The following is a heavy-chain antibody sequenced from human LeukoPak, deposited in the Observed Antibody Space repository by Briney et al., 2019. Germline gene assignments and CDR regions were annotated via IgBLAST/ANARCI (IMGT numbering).Heavy chain of an antibody. D-gene: IGHD2-2*01. CDR2: MNTNNGNT. Sequence: ASVKVSCKASGYTFTGYDINWVRQAPGQGLEWMGWMNTNNGNTGYAQKFQGRVTMTRSTSISTAYMELNSLGSDDTAVYYCAREYCSSTSCSGGWYFDPWGQGTLVTVSS. V-gene: IGHV1-8*01. CDR3: AREYCSSTSCSGGWYFDP. J-gene: IGHJ5*02. CDR1: GYTFTGYD.